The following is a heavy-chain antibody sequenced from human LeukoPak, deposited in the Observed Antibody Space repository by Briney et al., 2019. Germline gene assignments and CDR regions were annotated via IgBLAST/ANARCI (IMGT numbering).Heavy chain of an antibody. D-gene: IGHD3-10*01. J-gene: IGHJ4*02. Sequence: GRSLRLSCAASGFTFSSYGMHWVRQAPGKGLEWVAVISYDGSNTYYADSVKGRFTISRDNSKNTLYLQMNSLRAEDTAVYYCAKVWQETGIRLIDYWGQGTLVTVSS. CDR1: GFTFSSYG. V-gene: IGHV3-30*18. CDR3: AKVWQETGIRLIDY. CDR2: ISYDGSNT.